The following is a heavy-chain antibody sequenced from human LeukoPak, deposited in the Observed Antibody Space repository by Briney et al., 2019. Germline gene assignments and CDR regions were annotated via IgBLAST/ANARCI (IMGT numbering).Heavy chain of an antibody. CDR3: ARKKPLGYCSSTSCYSDYYYSMDV. Sequence: GGSLRLSCAASGFTFSSYWMSWVRQAPGKGLEWVANIKQDGSEKYYVDSVKGRFTISRDNAKNSLYLQMNSLRAEDTAVYYCARKKPLGYCSSTSCYSDYYYSMDVWGKGTTVTVSS. J-gene: IGHJ6*04. D-gene: IGHD2-2*01. CDR1: GFTFSSYW. V-gene: IGHV3-7*03. CDR2: IKQDGSEK.